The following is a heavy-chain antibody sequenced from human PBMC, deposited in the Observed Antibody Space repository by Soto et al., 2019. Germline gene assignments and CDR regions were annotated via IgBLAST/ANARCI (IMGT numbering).Heavy chain of an antibody. D-gene: IGHD6-25*01. CDR1: GLPLTNAW. J-gene: IGHJ4*02. Sequence: VQLVESGGGLVKPGGSLGFSCQASGLPLTNAWLTWVRRAPGKGLEWVARIKSHTDGGTTDYAAPLQGRFTISRDDSRNTLFLQMNSLKTEDTAVYFCATAPGYWASAPLDYWGQGTLVTVSS. CDR3: ATAPGYWASAPLDY. V-gene: IGHV3-15*07. CDR2: IKSHTDGGTT.